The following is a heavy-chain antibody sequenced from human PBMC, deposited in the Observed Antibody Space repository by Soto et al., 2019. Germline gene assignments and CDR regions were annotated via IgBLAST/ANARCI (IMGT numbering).Heavy chain of an antibody. J-gene: IGHJ2*01. CDR3: ACLDGYNRYFDL. V-gene: IGHV4-30-2*01. CDR1: GGSISTGGCS. D-gene: IGHD5-12*01. Sequence: QVQLQESGSGLVKPSQTLSLTCAVSGGSISTGGCSWSWIRLPPGRALEWIGYIFDTGKTYYSASLKSRVTMSADRAQNQFSLRLESVTAADTAMYFCACLDGYNRYFDLWGRGTLVTVSS. CDR2: IFDTGKT.